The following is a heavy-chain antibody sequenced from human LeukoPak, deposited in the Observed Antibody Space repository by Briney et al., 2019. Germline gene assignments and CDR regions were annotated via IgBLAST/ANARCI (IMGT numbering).Heavy chain of an antibody. V-gene: IGHV4-39*01. D-gene: IGHD5-12*01. CDR2: IYYSGST. CDR1: GGSISSSSYY. J-gene: IGHJ4*02. CDR3: ATPLDLSGYVGHYFDY. Sequence: NPSETLSLTCTVSGGSISSSSYYWGWIRQPPGKGLEWIGSIYYSGSTYYNPSLKSRVTISADTSKNQFSPKLSSVTAADTAVFYCATPLDLSGYVGHYFDYWGQGTLVTVSS.